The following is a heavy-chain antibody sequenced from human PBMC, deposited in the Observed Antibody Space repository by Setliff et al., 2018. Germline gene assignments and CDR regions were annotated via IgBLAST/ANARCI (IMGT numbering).Heavy chain of an antibody. CDR1: GGSFSNYY. D-gene: IGHD3-9*01. CDR2: INHSGST. CDR3: VREGLYDILTGYSLPTPFDP. V-gene: IGHV4-34*01. J-gene: IGHJ5*02. Sequence: PSETLSLTCAVYGGSFSNYYWSWIRQHPGKGLEWIGEINHSGSTNYSPSLKSRVIIPVDTSKNQFSLKLSSVTAAGTAVYYCVREGLYDILTGYSLPTPFDPWGQGTLVTSPQ.